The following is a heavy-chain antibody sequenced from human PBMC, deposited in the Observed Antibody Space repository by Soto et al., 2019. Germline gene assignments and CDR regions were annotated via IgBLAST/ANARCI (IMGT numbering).Heavy chain of an antibody. V-gene: IGHV1-18*01. D-gene: IGHD5-12*01. J-gene: IGHJ6*02. Sequence: ASVKVSCKASGYTFTSYGISWVRQAPGQGLEWMGWISAYNGNTNYAQKLQGRVTMTTDTSTSTAYMELRSLRSDDTAVYYCARDQALRGYGSYSYGMDVWGQGTTVTVSS. CDR1: GYTFTSYG. CDR3: ARDQALRGYGSYSYGMDV. CDR2: ISAYNGNT.